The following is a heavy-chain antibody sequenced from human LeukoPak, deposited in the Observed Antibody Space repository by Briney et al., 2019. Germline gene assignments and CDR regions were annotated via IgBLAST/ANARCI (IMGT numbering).Heavy chain of an antibody. CDR2: IYYSGST. Sequence: SETLSLTCAVSGGSISSYSWSWVRQPPGKGLEWIGYIYYSGSTNYNPSLKSRVTISVDTSKNQFSLKLSSVTAADTAVYYCARVLYSSGWYSDYYGMDVWGQGTTVTVSS. J-gene: IGHJ6*02. V-gene: IGHV4-59*01. CDR3: ARVLYSSGWYSDYYGMDV. D-gene: IGHD6-19*01. CDR1: GGSISSYS.